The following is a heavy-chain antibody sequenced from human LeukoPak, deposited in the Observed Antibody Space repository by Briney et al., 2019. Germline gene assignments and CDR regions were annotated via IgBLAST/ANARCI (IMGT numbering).Heavy chain of an antibody. J-gene: IGHJ4*02. CDR1: GFSFDNYW. CDR3: VRDSGHGGIFDY. CDR2: INQDGNAK. Sequence: GGSLRLSCAASGFSFDNYWMTWGRQHPGKWLEWVANINQDGNAKYYVDSVKGRFTISRDNTTNSLYLQITSLRAEDTAVYYCVRDSGHGGIFDYWGQGTLVTVSS. V-gene: IGHV3-7*01. D-gene: IGHD3-16*01.